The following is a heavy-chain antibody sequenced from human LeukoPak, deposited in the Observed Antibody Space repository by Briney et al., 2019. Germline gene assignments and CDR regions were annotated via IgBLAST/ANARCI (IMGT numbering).Heavy chain of an antibody. J-gene: IGHJ5*02. Sequence: GSSVKVSCKASGGTFISYAISWVRQAPGQGREWMGGIIPIFGKANYAQKCQGRVTITTDESTSTAYMELSSLRSEGTAVYYCASNFMTPGFDPWGQGTLVTGPS. CDR1: GGTFISYA. CDR2: IIPIFGKA. V-gene: IGHV1-69*05. CDR3: ASNFMTPGFDP. D-gene: IGHD4-11*01.